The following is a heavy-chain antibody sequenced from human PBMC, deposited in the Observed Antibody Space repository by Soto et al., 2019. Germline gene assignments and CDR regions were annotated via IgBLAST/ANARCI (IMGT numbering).Heavy chain of an antibody. D-gene: IGHD6-13*01. Sequence: QTGGSLRLSCAVSGFNFDDYAMHWVRQVPGKGLEWVSGISWTGGSIGYADSVKGRFTISRDNAKKYLYLQMNSLRADDTALYYCAKDQTIAAAGTGYGMDVWGQGTTVTVSS. J-gene: IGHJ6*02. CDR2: ISWTGGSI. CDR1: GFNFDDYA. V-gene: IGHV3-9*01. CDR3: AKDQTIAAAGTGYGMDV.